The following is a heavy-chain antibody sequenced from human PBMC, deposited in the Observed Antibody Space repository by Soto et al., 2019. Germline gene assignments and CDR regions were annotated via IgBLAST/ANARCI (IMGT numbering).Heavy chain of an antibody. D-gene: IGHD1-20*01. CDR3: ARQTNFHGNNRFFDC. Sequence: SETLSLTCTVSGGSIYSSSYSWGWIRQPPGKGLEWIGSIYYSGSTSYNPSLKSRVTVSVDTSKSQFSLKLSSVTAADTAVFYCARQTNFHGNNRFFDCWGQGSLVTVSS. CDR2: IYYSGST. V-gene: IGHV4-39*01. CDR1: GGSIYSSSYS. J-gene: IGHJ4*02.